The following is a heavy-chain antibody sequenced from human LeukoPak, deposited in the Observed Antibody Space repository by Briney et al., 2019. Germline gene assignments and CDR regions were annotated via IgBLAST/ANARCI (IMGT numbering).Heavy chain of an antibody. D-gene: IGHD3-10*01. V-gene: IGHV4-59*01. CDR1: DDSISSYY. CDR3: ARGNGLWFAESIYPFDP. Sequence: SETLSLTCTVSDDSISSYYWSWTRQPPGKGLEWIGYIYYSGSTNYNPSLKSRVTISVDTSKNQFSLKLSSVTAADTAVYYCARGNGLWFAESIYPFDPWGQGTLVTVSS. J-gene: IGHJ5*02. CDR2: IYYSGST.